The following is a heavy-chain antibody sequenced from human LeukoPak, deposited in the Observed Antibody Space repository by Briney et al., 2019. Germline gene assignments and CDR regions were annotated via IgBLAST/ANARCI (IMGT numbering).Heavy chain of an antibody. V-gene: IGHV4-59*01. J-gene: IGHJ5*02. CDR2: IYYSGST. CDR1: GGSISSYY. D-gene: IGHD3-9*01. Sequence: SETLSLTCIVSGGSISSYYWSWIRQPPGKGLEWIGYIYYSGSTNYNPSLKSRVTISVDTSKNQFSLKLNSVTAADTAVYYCAKNYDILTGRGWFDPWGQGTLVTVSS. CDR3: AKNYDILTGRGWFDP.